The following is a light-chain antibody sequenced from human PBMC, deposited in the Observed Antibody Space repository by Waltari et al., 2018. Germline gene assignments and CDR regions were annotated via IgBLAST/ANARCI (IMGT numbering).Light chain of an antibody. CDR1: QSVLYSSNHKNY. Sequence: DIVMTQSPDSLAMSLGERATIHCKSSQSVLYSSNHKNYLAWYQQKPGQPPKLLIYWASTRESGVPDRFSGSGSGTDFTLTISSLQAEDVAVYYCQQYYTTPYTFGQGTKLEIK. J-gene: IGKJ2*01. CDR3: QQYYTTPYT. V-gene: IGKV4-1*01. CDR2: WAS.